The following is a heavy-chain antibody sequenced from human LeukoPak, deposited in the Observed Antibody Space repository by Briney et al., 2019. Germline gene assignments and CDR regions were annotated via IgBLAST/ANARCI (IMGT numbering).Heavy chain of an antibody. CDR2: MYSGGNT. D-gene: IGHD2-15*01. V-gene: IGHV3-53*01. CDR3: ATLFCSGGSCY. CDR1: GFTVSSKY. J-gene: IGHJ4*02. Sequence: GGALRLSCAASGFTVSSKYMSWVRQTPGKGLECVSIMYSGGNTYYADSVKGRFTISRDNSKNTLYLQMDTLRAEDTAVYYCATLFCSGGSCYWGQGTLVTVSS.